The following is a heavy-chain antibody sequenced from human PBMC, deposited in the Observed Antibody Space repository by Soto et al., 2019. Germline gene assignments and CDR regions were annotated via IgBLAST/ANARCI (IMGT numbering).Heavy chain of an antibody. CDR1: GYTFTTYH. Sequence: QVQLVQSGAEVRKPEASVKVSCKASGYTFTTYHIHWLRQAPGQGLEWMGDINPSAGRTNYAQNFQRRVAVTRDTSTNTVYMELTSLTADDTAVYYCARGPSSGAFDIWGQGTRVTISS. V-gene: IGHV1-46*01. J-gene: IGHJ3*02. D-gene: IGHD6-25*01. CDR2: INPSAGRT. CDR3: ARGPSSGAFDI.